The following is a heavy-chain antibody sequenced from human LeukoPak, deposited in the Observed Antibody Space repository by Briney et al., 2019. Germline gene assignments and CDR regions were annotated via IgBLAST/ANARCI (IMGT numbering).Heavy chain of an antibody. D-gene: IGHD5-18*01. Sequence: PGGSLRLSCTASGFTFSTYWINWVRQSPGKGLVWVALINGDGSTTTHADSVKGRFTISRDNAKNTAYLQMNSLRDEDTAVYYCASRRGYSYGWRFNYGMDVWGQGTTVTVSS. CDR3: ASRRGYSYGWRFNYGMDV. V-gene: IGHV3-74*03. CDR2: INGDGSTT. J-gene: IGHJ6*02. CDR1: GFTFSTYW.